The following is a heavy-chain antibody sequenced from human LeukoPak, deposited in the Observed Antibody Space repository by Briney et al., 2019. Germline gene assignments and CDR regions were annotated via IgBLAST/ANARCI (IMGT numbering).Heavy chain of an antibody. CDR1: GGSFSGYY. CDR2: INHSGST. D-gene: IGHD3-10*01. J-gene: IGHJ5*02. Sequence: RPSETLSLTCAVYGGSFSGYYWSWIRQPPGKGLEWIGEINHSGSTNYNPSLKSRVTISVDTSKNQFSLKLSSVTAADTAVYYCARGVTMVRGVMNWFDPWGQGTLVTVSS. CDR3: ARGVTMVRGVMNWFDP. V-gene: IGHV4-34*01.